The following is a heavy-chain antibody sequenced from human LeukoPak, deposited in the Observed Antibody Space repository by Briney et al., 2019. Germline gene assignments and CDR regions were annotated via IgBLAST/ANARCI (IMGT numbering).Heavy chain of an antibody. CDR1: GFTFDDYT. V-gene: IGHV3-43*01. CDR2: ISWDGGST. J-gene: IGHJ4*02. CDR3: AKDKHRNYGSGRYTFDY. Sequence: GTSLRLSCAASGFTFDDYTMHWVRQAPGKGLEWVSLISWDGGSTYYADSVKGRFTISRDNSKNSLYLQMNSLRTEDTALYYCAKDKHRNYGSGRYTFDYWGQGTLVTVSS. D-gene: IGHD3-10*01.